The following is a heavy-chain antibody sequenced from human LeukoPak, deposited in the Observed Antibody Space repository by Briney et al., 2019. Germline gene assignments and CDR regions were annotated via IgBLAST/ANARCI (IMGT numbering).Heavy chain of an antibody. V-gene: IGHV3-30*18. J-gene: IGHJ4*02. D-gene: IGHD6-13*01. CDR2: ISEDGRHK. Sequence: GGSLRLSCAASGFTFGNYGMHYVRQAPGKGLQWVAVISEDGRHKNYADSVKGRFTISRHNSNNTLYLQMNSLRTEDTGIYYCAKDWETTASGTFGSWGQGTLVTVSS. CDR3: AKDWETTASGTFGS. CDR1: GFTFGNYG.